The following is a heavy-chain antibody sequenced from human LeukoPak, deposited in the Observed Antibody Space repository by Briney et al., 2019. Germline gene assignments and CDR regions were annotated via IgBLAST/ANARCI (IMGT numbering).Heavy chain of an antibody. CDR1: GFTFSSYS. J-gene: IGHJ4*02. Sequence: GGSLRLSCAASGFTFSSYSMNWVRQAPGKGLGWVSYISSSSSTIYYADSVKGRFTISRDNAKNSLYLQMNSLRAEDTAVYYCASGGWELLYYFDYWGQGTMVTVSS. D-gene: IGHD1-26*01. V-gene: IGHV3-48*04. CDR2: ISSSSSTI. CDR3: ASGGWELLYYFDY.